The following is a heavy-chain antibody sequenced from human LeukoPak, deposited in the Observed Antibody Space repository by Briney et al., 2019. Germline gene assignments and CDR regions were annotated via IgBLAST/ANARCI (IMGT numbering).Heavy chain of an antibody. CDR2: INHSASA. CDR1: GGSFSGYY. D-gene: IGHD3-10*01. CDR3: ARSYNRVELLYY. Sequence: RSECLSLTCAVYGGSFSGYYWTWIRQPPGKGLEWIGEINHSASANSNPSLYRRVTISLDTYKNQFSLRLSSVTAADTAVYYCARSYNRVELLYYWGQGTLVTVSS. J-gene: IGHJ4*02. V-gene: IGHV4-34*01.